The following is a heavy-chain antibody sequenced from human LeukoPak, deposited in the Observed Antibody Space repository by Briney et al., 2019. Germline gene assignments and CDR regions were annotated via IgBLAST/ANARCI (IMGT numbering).Heavy chain of an antibody. D-gene: IGHD3-3*01. J-gene: IGHJ4*02. CDR1: GGSISIYY. V-gene: IGHV4-59*12. Sequence: SETLSLTCTVSGGSISIYYWSWIRQPPGKGLEWIGYTYNSGSTNYNPSLKSRVTISVDTSKNQFSLKLSSVTAADTAVYYCARGKTYYDFWSGYRYYFDYWGQGTLVTVSS. CDR3: ARGKTYYDFWSGYRYYFDY. CDR2: TYNSGST.